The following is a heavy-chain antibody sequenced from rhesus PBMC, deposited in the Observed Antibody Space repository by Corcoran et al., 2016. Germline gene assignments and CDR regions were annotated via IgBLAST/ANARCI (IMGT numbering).Heavy chain of an antibody. Sequence: AVSGGSISSSYWSWIRQAPGKGLEWIGYIYGSGSSTNYNPSLKSRVTLSVDTSKNQLSLKLSSVTAADTAVYYCARDTVTTSLNFDYWGQGVLVTVSS. V-gene: IGHV4-169*02. D-gene: IGHD4-35*01. CDR3: ARDTVTTSLNFDY. J-gene: IGHJ4*01. CDR1: GGSISSSY. CDR2: IYGSGSST.